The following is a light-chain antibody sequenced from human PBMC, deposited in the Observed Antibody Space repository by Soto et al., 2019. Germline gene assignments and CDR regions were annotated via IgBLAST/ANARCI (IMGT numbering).Light chain of an antibody. V-gene: IGLV1-51*01. CDR2: DNN. Sequence: QCLLTEPPSLSAAPGQTVTISCSGSISNIGTNYVSWYQQLPGTAPRLLIYDNNKRPSGIPDRFSGSKSGTSATLAITGLQTGDEVDYYCGTWDSSLSAGVFGGGTKVNVL. CDR3: GTWDSSLSAGV. J-gene: IGLJ2*01. CDR1: ISNIGTNY.